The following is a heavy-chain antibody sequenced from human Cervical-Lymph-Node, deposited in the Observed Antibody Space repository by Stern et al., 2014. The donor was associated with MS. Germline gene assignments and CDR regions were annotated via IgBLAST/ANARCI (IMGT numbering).Heavy chain of an antibody. V-gene: IGHV3-11*01. CDR1: GFTFSDYY. Sequence: QVQLVQSGGGLVKPGGSLRLSCAASGFTFSDYYMTWIRQAPGKGLEWGSYISGDGSSIFYADSVKGRFTISRDNAKNSLYLQMNSLRAEDTAVYHCVRDRTGGYYSFEYWGLGTLVTVSS. D-gene: IGHD3-22*01. CDR2: ISGDGSSI. CDR3: VRDRTGGYYSFEY. J-gene: IGHJ4*02.